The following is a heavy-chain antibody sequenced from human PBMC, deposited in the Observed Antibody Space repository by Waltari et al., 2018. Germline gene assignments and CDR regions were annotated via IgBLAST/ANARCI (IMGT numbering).Heavy chain of an antibody. V-gene: IGHV4-38-2*01. CDR3: ANTGDTDGNDY. CDR2: ISHSGST. Sequence: QVQLPASGPGLVKPSETLSLTCAVSGYSLSSGYYWGWIRQPPGKGLEWIGSISHSGSTYVNPSLKSRVTISVDTSKNQFSLKLSSVTAADTAVYYCANTGDTDGNDYWGQGTLVTVSS. D-gene: IGHD2-2*02. CDR1: GYSLSSGYY. J-gene: IGHJ4*02.